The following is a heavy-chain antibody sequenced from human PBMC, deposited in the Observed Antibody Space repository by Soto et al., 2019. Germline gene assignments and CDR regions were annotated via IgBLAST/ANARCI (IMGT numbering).Heavy chain of an antibody. CDR1: GFTFSNAW. CDR3: ATDPSRSWAGVDY. Sequence: GGSLRLSCAASGFTFSNAWMSWVRQAPGKGLEWVGRDKSKTDGGATDYAAPVKGRFTISRDDSKNTLYLQMNSLKTEDTAVYYCATDPSRSWAGVDYWGQGTLVTVSS. D-gene: IGHD6-13*01. CDR2: DKSKTDGGAT. V-gene: IGHV3-15*01. J-gene: IGHJ4*02.